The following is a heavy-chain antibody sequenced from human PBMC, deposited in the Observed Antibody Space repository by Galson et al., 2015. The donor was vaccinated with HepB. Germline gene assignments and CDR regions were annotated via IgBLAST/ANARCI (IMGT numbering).Heavy chain of an antibody. Sequence: SLRLSCAASGFTFSSYSMNWVRQAPGKGLEWVSSISSSSSYIYYADSVKGRFTISRDNAKNSLYLQMNSLRAEDTAVYYCARWSAIAAWAGDDYWGQGTLVTVSS. D-gene: IGHD6-13*01. J-gene: IGHJ4*02. CDR2: ISSSSSYI. V-gene: IGHV3-21*01. CDR1: GFTFSSYS. CDR3: ARWSAIAAWAGDDY.